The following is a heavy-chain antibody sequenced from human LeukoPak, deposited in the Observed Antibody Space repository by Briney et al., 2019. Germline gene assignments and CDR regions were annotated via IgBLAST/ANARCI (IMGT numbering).Heavy chain of an antibody. V-gene: IGHV4-30-4*01. CDR3: VREIQELTGSPGDY. CDR2: IYKSGTT. J-gene: IGHJ4*02. D-gene: IGHD3-9*01. CDR1: GGSMTRGSYY. Sequence: PSGTLSLTCTVSGGSMTRGSYYWSWIRQPPGKGLEWVGHIYKSGTTYYNPSLKNRVIVSIDTSKNQFSLQLSSVTAADTAVYYCVREIQELTGSPGDYWGQGTLVTVSS.